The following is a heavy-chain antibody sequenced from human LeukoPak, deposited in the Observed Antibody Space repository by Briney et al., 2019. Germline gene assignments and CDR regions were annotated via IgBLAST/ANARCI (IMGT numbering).Heavy chain of an antibody. CDR1: GGSFSGYY. CDR3: ARGGLRYCSSTSCPSRHNWFDP. D-gene: IGHD2-2*01. Sequence: ASETLSLTRAVYGGSFSGYYWSWIRRPPGKGLEWIGEINHSGSTTYNPPLKSRVTTSVETTTNQFSLKLSSVTAEDTAVYDCARGGLRYCSSTSCPSRHNWFDPWGQGTLVTVSS. J-gene: IGHJ5*02. CDR2: INHSGST. V-gene: IGHV4-34*01.